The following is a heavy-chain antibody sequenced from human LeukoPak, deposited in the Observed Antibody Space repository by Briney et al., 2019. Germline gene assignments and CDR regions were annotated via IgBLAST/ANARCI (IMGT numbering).Heavy chain of an antibody. CDR2: INHSGST. V-gene: IGHV4-34*01. CDR3: ARGNSVPVFDY. Sequence: SETLSLTCAVYGGSFSGYHWSWIRQPPGKGLEWIGEINHSGSTNYNPSLKSRVTISVDTSKNQFSLKLSSVTAADTAVYYCARGNSVPVFDYWGQGTLVTVSS. CDR1: GGSFSGYH. J-gene: IGHJ4*02. D-gene: IGHD3-10*01.